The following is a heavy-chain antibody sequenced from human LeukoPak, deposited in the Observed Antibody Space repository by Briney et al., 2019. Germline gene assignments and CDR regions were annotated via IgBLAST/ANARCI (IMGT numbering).Heavy chain of an antibody. CDR3: ARDRSRLKYPLLYSVFDY. CDR1: GFTFSSYA. CDR2: ISYDGSNK. Sequence: GRSLRLSCAASGFTFSSYAMHWVRQAPGKGLEWVAVISYDGSNKYYADSVKGRFTISRDNSKYTLYLQMTSLRAEDTAVYYCARDRSRLKYPLLYSVFDYWGQGTLVTVSS. V-gene: IGHV3-30-3*01. D-gene: IGHD2-2*02. J-gene: IGHJ4*02.